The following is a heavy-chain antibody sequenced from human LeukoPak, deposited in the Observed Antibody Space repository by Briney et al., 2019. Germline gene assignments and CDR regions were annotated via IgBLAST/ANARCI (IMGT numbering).Heavy chain of an antibody. CDR3: VRGGIVGTSARVPLFDN. D-gene: IGHD2-21*01. CDR1: GGSISSYY. J-gene: IGHJ4*02. CDR2: IYFSGST. Sequence: SETLSLTCTVSGGSISSYYWSWVRQPPGKGLEWIGYIYFSGSTNYNPSLKSRVTMSVDTSKNQFSLKLSSVTAADTAVYYCVRGGIVGTSARVPLFDNWGQGTLVTVSS. V-gene: IGHV4-59*01.